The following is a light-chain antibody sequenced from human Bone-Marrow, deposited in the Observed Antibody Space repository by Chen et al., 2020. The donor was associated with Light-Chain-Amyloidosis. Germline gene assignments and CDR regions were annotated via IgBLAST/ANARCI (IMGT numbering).Light chain of an antibody. J-gene: IGLJ3*02. CDR2: EDV. CDR3: QYYQGTAQGM. Sequence: NFMLTQPHSVFESRGKTVIISCTRSGGSISTNYVQWYQQRTGSSPTTVICEDVPRPSGVPDQLCGKVGWSSYSATHHISRMKPEDEAGCSGQYYQGTAQGMFGGGTKLTVL. V-gene: IGLV6-57*01. CDR1: GGSISTNY.